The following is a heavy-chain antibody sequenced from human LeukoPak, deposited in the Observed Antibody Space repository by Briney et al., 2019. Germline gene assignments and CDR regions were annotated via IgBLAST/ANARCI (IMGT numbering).Heavy chain of an antibody. V-gene: IGHV3-21*01. D-gene: IGHD6-13*01. CDR2: ISSSNSYI. CDR3: ARDVSSIQKGYYYMDV. Sequence: SGGSLRLSCAASGFTFSSYSMNWVRQAPGKGLEWVSSISSSNSYIYYADSVKGRFTISRDNAKNSLYLQMNSLRAEDTAVYYCARDVSSIQKGYYYMDVWGKGTTVTVSS. J-gene: IGHJ6*03. CDR1: GFTFSSYS.